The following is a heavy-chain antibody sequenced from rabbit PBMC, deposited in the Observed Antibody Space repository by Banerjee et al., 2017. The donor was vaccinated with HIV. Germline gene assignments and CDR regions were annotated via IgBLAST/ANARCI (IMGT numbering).Heavy chain of an antibody. D-gene: IGHD1-1*01. CDR1: GFSFSSSYY. V-gene: IGHV1S40*01. CDR2: IYAGSSGST. Sequence: QSLEESGGDLVKPGASLTLTCTASGFSFSSSYYMCWVRHAPGKGLEWIACIYAGSSGSTYYASWAKGRFTISKTSSTTVTPQMTSLTAADTATYFCARSNYTNYGVGTGMGLWGPGTLVTVS. J-gene: IGHJ6*01. CDR3: ARSNYTNYGVGTGMGL.